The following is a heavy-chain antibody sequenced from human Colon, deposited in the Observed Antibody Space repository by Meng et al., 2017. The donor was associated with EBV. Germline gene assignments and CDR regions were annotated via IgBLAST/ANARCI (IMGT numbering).Heavy chain of an antibody. CDR3: VRVRGDFDY. CDR1: GDSVSDTNHF. D-gene: IGHD3-16*01. V-gene: IGHV4-39*07. J-gene: IGHJ4*02. Sequence: QRPPPGAGPGLVKPSETLSLTCIVSGDSVSDTNHFWGWVRQAPGKGLEWVGSINSNWNTYSNPSLTSRVTMSLDTSKNQFSLKLSSVTAADTAVYYCVRVRGDFDYWGQGTLVTVSS. CDR2: INSNWNT.